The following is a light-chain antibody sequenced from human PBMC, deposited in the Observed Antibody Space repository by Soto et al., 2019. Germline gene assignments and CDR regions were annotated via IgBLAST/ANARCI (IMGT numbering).Light chain of an antibody. V-gene: IGLV2-8*01. Sequence: QSALTQLPSASGSPRQSVTISCTGTSSDVGGYNYVSWYQQHPGKVPKLLIYEVTRRPSGVPDRFSGSKSGNTASLTVSALQAEDEAHYYCSSYAGNNVVIFGGGTKLTVL. J-gene: IGLJ2*01. CDR3: SSYAGNNVVI. CDR1: SSDVGGYNY. CDR2: EVT.